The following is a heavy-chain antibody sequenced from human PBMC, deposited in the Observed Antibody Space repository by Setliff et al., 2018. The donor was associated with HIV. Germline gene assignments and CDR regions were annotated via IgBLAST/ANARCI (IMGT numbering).Heavy chain of an antibody. D-gene: IGHD2-8*01. CDR2: IIPNSAGT. CDR1: GYTFTGYF. J-gene: IGHJ3*02. V-gene: IGHV1-2*06. Sequence: GASVKVSCKASGYTFTGYFIHWVRQAPGQGLDWMGRIIPNSAGTNYAQKFQGRVTMTRDTSISTAYMELSRLRSDDTAVYYCATKVYCTNGVCLDAFDIWGQGTMVTVSS. CDR3: ATKVYCTNGVCLDAFDI.